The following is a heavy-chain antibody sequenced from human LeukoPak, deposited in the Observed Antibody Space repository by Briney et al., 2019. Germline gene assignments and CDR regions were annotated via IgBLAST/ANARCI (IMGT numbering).Heavy chain of an antibody. CDR2: IYYSETT. Sequence: PSETLSLTCAVSGGSISGGTYSWSWIRQSPEKGLQWIGHIYYSETTSYNPSLKSRLTISVDTSKSQFSLRLTSVTAADTAIYYCARANYYDSSGFYYDYWGQGTLVTVSS. CDR3: ARANYYDSSGFYYDY. D-gene: IGHD3-22*01. J-gene: IGHJ4*02. CDR1: GGSISGGTYS. V-gene: IGHV4-30-4*07.